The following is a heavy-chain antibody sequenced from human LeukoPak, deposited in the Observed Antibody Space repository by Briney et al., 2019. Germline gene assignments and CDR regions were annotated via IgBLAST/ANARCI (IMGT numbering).Heavy chain of an antibody. CDR1: GGSISSSSYY. CDR2: IYYSGST. J-gene: IGHJ4*02. CDR3: ASGKDSSSWLDPFDY. D-gene: IGHD6-13*01. Sequence: SETLSLTCTVSGGSISSSSYYWGWIRQPPGKGLEWIGSIYYSGSTYYNPSLKSRVTISVDTSKNQFSLKLSSVTAADTAVYYCASGKDSSSWLDPFDYWGQGTLVTVSS. V-gene: IGHV4-39*01.